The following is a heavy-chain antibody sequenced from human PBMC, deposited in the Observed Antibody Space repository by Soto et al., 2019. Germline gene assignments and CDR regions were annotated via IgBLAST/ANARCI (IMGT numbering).Heavy chain of an antibody. J-gene: IGHJ5*02. CDR1: GYSISSGYY. CDR3: PRHQRANYYDSSGLNWFDP. Sequence: SETLSLTGAVSGYSISSGYYWGWIRQPPGKGLEWIGSIYHSGSTYYNPSLKSRVTISVDTSKNQFSLKLSSVTAADTAVYYCPRHQRANYYDSSGLNWFDPWGQGTLVTLSS. V-gene: IGHV4-38-2*01. CDR2: IYHSGST. D-gene: IGHD3-22*01.